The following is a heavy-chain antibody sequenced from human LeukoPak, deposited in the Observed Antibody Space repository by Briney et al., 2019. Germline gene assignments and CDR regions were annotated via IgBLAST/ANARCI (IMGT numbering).Heavy chain of an antibody. CDR2: IIPIFGTA. D-gene: IGHD5-18*01. CDR3: ARSGQVGYSYGYGY. V-gene: IGHV1-69*06. CDR1: GYTFTSYA. J-gene: IGHJ4*02. Sequence: GASVKVSCKASGYTFTSYAISWVRQAPGQGLEWMGGIIPIFGTANYAQKFQGRVTITADKSTSTAYMELSSLRSEDTAVYYCARSGQVGYSYGYGYWGQGTLVTVSS.